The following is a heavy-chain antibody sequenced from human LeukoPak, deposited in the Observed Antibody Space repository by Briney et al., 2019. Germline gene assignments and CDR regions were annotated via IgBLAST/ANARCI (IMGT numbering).Heavy chain of an antibody. V-gene: IGHV4-34*01. CDR1: GGSFSGYS. J-gene: IGHJ5*02. Sequence: SETLSLTCAVYGGSFSGYSWGWIRQPPGKGLEWIGEINHSGSTNYNPSLKSRVTISVDTSKNQFSLKLSSVTAADTAVYYCARADIENWFDPWGQGTLVTVSS. CDR2: INHSGST. CDR3: ARADIENWFDP.